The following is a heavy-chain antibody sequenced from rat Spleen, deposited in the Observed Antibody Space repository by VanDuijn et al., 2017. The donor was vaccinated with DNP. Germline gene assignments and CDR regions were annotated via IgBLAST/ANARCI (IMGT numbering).Heavy chain of an antibody. CDR2: MSIGGSS. Sequence: QVQLKESGPGLVQPSQTLSLTCTVSGFSLTRYGVSWVRQPPGKGLEWIAAMSIGGSSYYNSALKSRLSISRDTSKSQVFLKLNSVQTEDTAMYFCASGSGDWGQGVMVIVSS. D-gene: IGHD5-1*01. CDR1: GFSLTRYG. CDR3: ASGSGD. V-gene: IGHV2S12*01. J-gene: IGHJ2*01.